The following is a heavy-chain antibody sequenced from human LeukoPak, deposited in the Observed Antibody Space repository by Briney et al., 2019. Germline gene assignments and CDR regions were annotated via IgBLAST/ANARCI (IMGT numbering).Heavy chain of an antibody. CDR2: IYSGGST. V-gene: IGHV3-66*02. J-gene: IGHJ6*02. Sequence: GGSLRLSCAASGFTVSCNYMSWVRQAPGKGLEWVSVIYSGGSTYYADSVQGRFTISRDNSKNTLYLQMNSLRAEDTAVYYCARDYYDSSGYNRYYCMDVWGQGTTVTVSS. CDR3: ARDYYDSSGYNRYYCMDV. CDR1: GFTVSCNY. D-gene: IGHD3-22*01.